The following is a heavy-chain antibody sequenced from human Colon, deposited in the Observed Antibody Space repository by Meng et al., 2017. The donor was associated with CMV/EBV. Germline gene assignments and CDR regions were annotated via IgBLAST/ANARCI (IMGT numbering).Heavy chain of an antibody. Sequence: ASVKVSCKASGYTFTGYYIHWVRQAPGQGLEWMGWTNPKSGATNYAQKFLGRVTMTRDTSTTTAYMEPSGLRSDDSAMYYCARDHDDYDLLTGYCGHQFYDMDVWGQGTTVTVSS. CDR2: TNPKSGAT. CDR1: GYTFTGYY. V-gene: IGHV1-2*02. CDR3: ARDHDDYDLLTGYCGHQFYDMDV. J-gene: IGHJ6*02. D-gene: IGHD3-9*01.